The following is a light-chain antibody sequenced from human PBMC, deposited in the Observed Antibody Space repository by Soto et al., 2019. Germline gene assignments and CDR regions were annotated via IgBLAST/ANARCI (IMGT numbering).Light chain of an antibody. J-gene: IGKJ2*01. V-gene: IGKV1-12*01. CDR2: TAS. CDR1: RDIGDR. Sequence: DIPMTQSPSSVSASVGDRVTITCRASRDIGDRLAWFRHKPGKAPQLLIQTASTLVRETPSRFSGSGSGTDFLLTINNLQPEDFATYYCQQSYSTLHTFGQGTKLEIK. CDR3: QQSYSTLHT.